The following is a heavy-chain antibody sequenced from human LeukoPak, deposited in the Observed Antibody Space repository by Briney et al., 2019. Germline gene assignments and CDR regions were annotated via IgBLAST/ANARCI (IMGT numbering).Heavy chain of an antibody. V-gene: IGHV4-59*01. J-gene: IGHJ4*02. CDR3: ARARSSYSSSPFDY. Sequence: TSETLSLTCTVSGGSISRYYWSWIRQPPGKGLEWIGYIYYSGSTNYNPSLKSRVTISVDTSKNQFSLKLSSVTAADTAVYYCARARSSYSSSPFDYWGQGTLVTVSS. CDR2: IYYSGST. D-gene: IGHD6-6*01. CDR1: GGSISRYY.